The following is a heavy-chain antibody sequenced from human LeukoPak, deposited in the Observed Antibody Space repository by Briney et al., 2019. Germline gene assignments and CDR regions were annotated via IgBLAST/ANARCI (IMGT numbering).Heavy chain of an antibody. D-gene: IGHD3-10*01. CDR3: ARGRPKYYSGSGSYMDFDY. CDR2: VSGSGAGT. Sequence: GGSLRLSCAASGFTFNTYAMSWVRQAPGKGLEWVAAVSGSGAGTYYADSVKGRFTISRDNSKNTLYLQMNSLRAEDTAVYYCARGRPKYYSGSGSYMDFDYWGQGTLVTVSS. J-gene: IGHJ4*02. CDR1: GFTFNTYA. V-gene: IGHV3-23*01.